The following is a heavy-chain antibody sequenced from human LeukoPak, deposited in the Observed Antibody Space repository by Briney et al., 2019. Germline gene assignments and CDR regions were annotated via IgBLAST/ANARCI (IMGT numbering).Heavy chain of an antibody. CDR1: GFTFSSYN. V-gene: IGHV3-21*01. J-gene: IGHJ3*02. CDR2: IGISTTYI. D-gene: IGHD6-13*01. CDR3: ASQLGDASDI. Sequence: GGSLRLSCVVSGFTFSSYNFNWVRQAPGKGLEWVSSIGISTTYIYYADSVTGRFTISRDNAKNSLYLQMNSLRAEDTAVYYCASQLGDASDIWGQGTMVTVSS.